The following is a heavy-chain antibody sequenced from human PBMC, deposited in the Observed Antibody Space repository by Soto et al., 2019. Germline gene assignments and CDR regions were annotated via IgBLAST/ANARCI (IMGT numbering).Heavy chain of an antibody. CDR3: ARHARSYYDSSGYWPNYFDY. CDR2: IYYSGST. D-gene: IGHD3-22*01. J-gene: IGHJ4*02. Sequence: SETLSLTCTVSGGSISSSSYYWGWIRQPPGKGLEWIGSIYYSGSTYYNPSLKSRVTISVDTSKNQFSLKLSSVTAADTAVYYCARHARSYYDSSGYWPNYFDYWGQGTLVTVSS. V-gene: IGHV4-39*01. CDR1: GGSISSSSYY.